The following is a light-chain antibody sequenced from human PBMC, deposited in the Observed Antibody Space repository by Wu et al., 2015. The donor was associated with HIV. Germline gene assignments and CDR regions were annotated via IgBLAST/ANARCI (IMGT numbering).Light chain of an antibody. CDR2: GAS. CDR1: RSVTSS. V-gene: IGKV3D-15*01. J-gene: IGKJ4*01. CDR3: QQYKDWPLT. Sequence: EIVLTQFPATLSLSPGERATLSCRASRSVTSSLAWYQQRPGQAPRLLIYGASTRATDIPARVSGSGSGTEFTLTISSLQSEDSAVYFCQQYKDWPLTFGGGPRWRSN.